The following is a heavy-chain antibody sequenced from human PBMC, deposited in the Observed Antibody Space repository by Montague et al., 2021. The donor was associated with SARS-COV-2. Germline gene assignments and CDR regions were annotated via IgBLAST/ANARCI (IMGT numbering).Heavy chain of an antibody. D-gene: IGHD2-8*01. J-gene: IGHJ6*02. CDR1: GGSISGYY. Sequence: SETLSLTCSVSGGSISGYYWSWLRQPPGKGLEWIGDIYYSGSTKXNPSLKSRVTISVDRSKNQFSLNLNSVTAADTAVYFCARLLRSCTNGVCRTNHYYAMDVWGQGSTVTVSS. CDR3: ARLLRSCTNGVCRTNHYYAMDV. V-gene: IGHV4-59*01. CDR2: IYYSGST.